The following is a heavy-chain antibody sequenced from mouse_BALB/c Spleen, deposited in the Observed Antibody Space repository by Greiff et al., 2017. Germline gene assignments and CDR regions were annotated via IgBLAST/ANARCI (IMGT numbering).Heavy chain of an antibody. V-gene: IGHV5-9-4*01. CDR1: GFTFSSYA. CDR3: AREGTVVDSSAMDY. Sequence: EVNVVESGGGLVKPGGSLKLSCAASGFTFSSYAMSWVRQSPEKRLEWVAEISSGGSYTYYPDTVTGRFTISRDNAKNTLYLEMSSLRSEDTAMYYCAREGTVVDSSAMDYWGQGTSVTVSS. D-gene: IGHD1-1*01. J-gene: IGHJ4*01. CDR2: ISSGGSYT.